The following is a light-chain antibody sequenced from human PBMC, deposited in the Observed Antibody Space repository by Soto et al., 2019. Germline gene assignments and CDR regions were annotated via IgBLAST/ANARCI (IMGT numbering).Light chain of an antibody. CDR3: AARDDSLNGFYV. CDR2: SNN. J-gene: IGLJ1*01. CDR1: SSNIGSNT. V-gene: IGLV1-44*01. Sequence: QSVLTQPPSASGTPGQRVTISCSGSSSNIGSNTVNWYQQLPGTAPKLLIYSNNQRPSGVPDRFSGSKSGTSDSLAISGLQSEDESDYYCAARDDSLNGFYVFGTGTKLTVL.